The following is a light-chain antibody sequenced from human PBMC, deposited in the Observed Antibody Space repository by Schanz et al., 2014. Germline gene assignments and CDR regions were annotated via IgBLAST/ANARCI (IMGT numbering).Light chain of an antibody. Sequence: QSVLTQPPSASGPPGQRVTISCSGSSSNIGSTTVNWYQQLPGTAPKLLIYRSINRPSGVPDRFSGSKSGTSASLAITGLQAEDEADYYCSSYAGSNNFVVFGGGTKLTVL. CDR2: RSI. J-gene: IGLJ2*01. V-gene: IGLV1-44*01. CDR1: SSNIGSTT. CDR3: SSYAGSNNFVV.